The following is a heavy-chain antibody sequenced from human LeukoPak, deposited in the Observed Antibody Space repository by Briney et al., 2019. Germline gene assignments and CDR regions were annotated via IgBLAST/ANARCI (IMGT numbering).Heavy chain of an antibody. Sequence: GGSLRLSCAASGFTFSSYGMHWVRQAPGKGLEWVAVIWYDGSNKYYADSVKGRFTISRDNSKNTLYLQMNSLRAEDTAVCYCAREYTYYYDSSGYHYYYYYGMDVWGQGTTVTVSS. CDR2: IWYDGSNK. J-gene: IGHJ6*02. CDR3: AREYTYYYDSSGYHYYYYYGMDV. D-gene: IGHD3-22*01. CDR1: GFTFSSYG. V-gene: IGHV3-33*01.